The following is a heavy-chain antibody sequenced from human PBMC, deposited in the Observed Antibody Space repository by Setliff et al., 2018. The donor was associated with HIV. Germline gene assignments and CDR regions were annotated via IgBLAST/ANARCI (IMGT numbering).Heavy chain of an antibody. CDR1: GYTFSNYD. CDR2: ISTYSGNT. V-gene: IGHV1-18*01. Sequence: ASVKVSCKASGYTFSNYDIHWVRQATGQGLEWMGWISTYSGNTNYAQKPQGRVTMTTDTSTSTAYMELRSLRSDDTAVYYCARVEAFGGVSYSYYYMDVWGKGTTVTVSS. CDR3: ARVEAFGGVSYSYYYMDV. J-gene: IGHJ6*03. D-gene: IGHD3-16*01.